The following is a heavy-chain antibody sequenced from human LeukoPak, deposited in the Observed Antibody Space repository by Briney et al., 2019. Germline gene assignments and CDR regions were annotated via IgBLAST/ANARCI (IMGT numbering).Heavy chain of an antibody. J-gene: IGHJ5*02. CDR3: ARRGYDYGGWFDP. D-gene: IGHD5-12*01. Sequence: PGGSLRLSCAASGFTFSSYSMNWVRQAPGKGLEWVSSISSSSYIYYADSAKGRFTISRDNAKNSLYLQMNSLRAEDTAVYYCARRGYDYGGWFDPWGQGTLVTVSS. V-gene: IGHV3-21*01. CDR2: ISSSSYI. CDR1: GFTFSSYS.